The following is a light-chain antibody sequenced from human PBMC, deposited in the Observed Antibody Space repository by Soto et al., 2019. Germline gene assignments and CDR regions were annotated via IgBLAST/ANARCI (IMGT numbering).Light chain of an antibody. V-gene: IGKV1-12*02. CDR3: QQSDNFPFT. CDR2: GTS. J-gene: IGKJ3*01. CDR1: RNINGW. Sequence: DIQMTQSPSSVSASVGDRVTITCRASRNINGWLAWYQQKPGKAPQLLISGTSTLHTGVPSRFSGSTSGSDFTLTISSLQPEDFATYFCQQSDNFPFTFGPGKKVEIK.